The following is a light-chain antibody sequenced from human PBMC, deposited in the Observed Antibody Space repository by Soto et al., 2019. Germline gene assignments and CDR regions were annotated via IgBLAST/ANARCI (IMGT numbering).Light chain of an antibody. V-gene: IGKV1-5*03. CDR3: QHYNSYSEA. Sequence: DIQMTQSPSTLSGSVGDRVTITCRASQTISSWLAWYQQKPGKAPKLLIYKASTLISGVPSRFSGRGSGTEFTLNISSLQPDDFASYYCQHYNSYSEAFGQGTKVELK. CDR1: QTISSW. J-gene: IGKJ1*01. CDR2: KAS.